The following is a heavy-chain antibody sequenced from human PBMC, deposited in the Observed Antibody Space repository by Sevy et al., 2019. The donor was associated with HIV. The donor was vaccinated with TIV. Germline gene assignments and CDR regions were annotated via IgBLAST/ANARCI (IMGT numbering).Heavy chain of an antibody. V-gene: IGHV3-11*01. CDR2: ISGSDDAI. CDR3: ATLDFWSDYPLYGMDV. J-gene: IGHJ6*02. Sequence: GGSLRLSCAASGFTFSDYYMSWIRQAPGKGLEWISYISGSDDAIYYADSVKGRFSISRDNAKNSLYLQLTSLRPEDTAVYYCATLDFWSDYPLYGMDVWGQGTTVTVSS. D-gene: IGHD3-3*01. CDR1: GFTFSDYY.